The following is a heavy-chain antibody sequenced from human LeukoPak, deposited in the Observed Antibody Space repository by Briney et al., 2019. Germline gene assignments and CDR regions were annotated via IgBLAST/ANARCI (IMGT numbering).Heavy chain of an antibody. D-gene: IGHD3-10*01. Sequence: SGTLSLTCAVFDGSFSGYHWSWIRQSPGKGLEWIGEVNHGGTTIYNPSLKSRVTISVDTTKNQFSLKLSSVTAADTAVYYCARGVISVVRGFYYYYGMDVWGKGTTVTVSS. CDR1: DGSFSGYH. CDR3: ARGVISVVRGFYYYYGMDV. J-gene: IGHJ6*04. CDR2: VNHGGTT. V-gene: IGHV4-34*01.